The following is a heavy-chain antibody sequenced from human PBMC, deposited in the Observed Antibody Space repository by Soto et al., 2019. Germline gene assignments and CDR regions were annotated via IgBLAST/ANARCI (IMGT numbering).Heavy chain of an antibody. V-gene: IGHV4-34*01. Sequence: SETLSLTYTVYGGSFSGYYWSWIRQPPGKGLEWIGEINHSGSTNYNPSLKSRVTISVDTSKNQFSLKLSSVTAADTAVYYCARGRTVTTYFDYWGQGTLVTVSS. D-gene: IGHD4-17*01. J-gene: IGHJ4*02. CDR3: ARGRTVTTYFDY. CDR1: GGSFSGYY. CDR2: INHSGST.